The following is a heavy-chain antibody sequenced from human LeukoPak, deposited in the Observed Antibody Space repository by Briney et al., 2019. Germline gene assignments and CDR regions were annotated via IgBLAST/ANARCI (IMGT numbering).Heavy chain of an antibody. CDR1: GGSITNYY. V-gene: IGHV4-59*01. D-gene: IGHD6-6*01. Sequence: SETLSLTCTVPGGSITNYYWSWIRQPPGKGLEWIGYIFYIGSTNYNPSLKSRVTISLDTSNNQFSLKLTSVTAADTAVYYCARWGWYSSSSSYYYYAMDVWGQGTTVTVSS. CDR2: IFYIGST. J-gene: IGHJ6*02. CDR3: ARWGWYSSSSSYYYYAMDV.